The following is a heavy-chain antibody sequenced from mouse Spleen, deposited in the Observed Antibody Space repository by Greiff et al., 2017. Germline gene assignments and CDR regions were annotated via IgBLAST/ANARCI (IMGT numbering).Heavy chain of an antibody. J-gene: IGHJ3*01. Sequence: EVKLVESGGGLVKPGGSLKLSCAASGFTFSDYGMHWVRQAPEKGLEWVAYISSGSSTIYYADTVKGRFTISRDNAKNTLFLQMTSLRSEDTAMYYCARNYYDGSAWFAYWGQGTLVTVSA. CDR2: ISSGSSTI. V-gene: IGHV5-17*01. CDR3: ARNYYDGSAWFAY. D-gene: IGHD1-1*01. CDR1: GFTFSDYG.